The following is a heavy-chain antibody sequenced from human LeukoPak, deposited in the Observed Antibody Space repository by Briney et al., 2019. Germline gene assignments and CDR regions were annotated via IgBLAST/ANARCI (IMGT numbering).Heavy chain of an antibody. CDR3: AKSAAGSSGSLLHY. J-gene: IGHJ4*02. CDR1: GFTFSTYA. CDR2: ISGSGGST. Sequence: GGSLRLSCAASGFTFSTYAMSWVRQAPGKGLEWVSAISGSGGSTYYVDSVKGRFTISSDSSKNTLYLQMDSLRVEDTAVYYCAKSAAGSSGSLLHYWGQGTLVTVSS. D-gene: IGHD3-10*01. V-gene: IGHV3-23*01.